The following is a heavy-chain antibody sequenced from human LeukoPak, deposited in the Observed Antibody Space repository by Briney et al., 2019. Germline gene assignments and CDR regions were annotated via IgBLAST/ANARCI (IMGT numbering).Heavy chain of an antibody. CDR3: ARGGRLGELSPPAY. CDR1: GGSISSGGYY. J-gene: IGHJ4*02. D-gene: IGHD3-16*02. Sequence: PSQTLSLTCTVSGGSISSGGYYWSWIRQPPGKGLEWIGYIYHSGSTNYNPSLKSRVTISVDTSKNQFSLKLSSVTAADTAVYYCARGGRLGELSPPAYWGQGTLVTVSS. CDR2: IYHSGST. V-gene: IGHV4-30-2*01.